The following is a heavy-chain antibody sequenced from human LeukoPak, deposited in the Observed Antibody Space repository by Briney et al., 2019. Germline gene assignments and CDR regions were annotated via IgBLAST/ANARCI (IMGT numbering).Heavy chain of an antibody. CDR3: AKDYRYCTSTSCYGDDAFDI. D-gene: IGHD2-2*01. V-gene: IGHV3-23*01. Sequence: GGSLRLSCAASGFTFSSYAMSWVRQAPGKGLEWVSSITSSGAATYYADSVKGRFTISRDNSDNTLYLQMNSLRAEDTAVYYCAKDYRYCTSTSCYGDDAFDIWGQGTMVSVSS. J-gene: IGHJ3*02. CDR2: ITSSGAAT. CDR1: GFTFSSYA.